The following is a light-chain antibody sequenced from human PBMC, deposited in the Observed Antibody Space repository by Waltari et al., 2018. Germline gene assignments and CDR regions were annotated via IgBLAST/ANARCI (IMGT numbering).Light chain of an antibody. CDR3: QQRSNWPLPLT. V-gene: IGKV3-11*01. J-gene: IGKJ4*01. CDR1: QSVSSY. CDR2: DAS. Sequence: EIVLTQSPATLSLSPVERATLSCRASQSVSSYLAWYQQKPGQAPRLLIYDASNRATGSPARFSGSGSGTDFTLTISSLEPEDFAVYYCQQRSNWPLPLTFGGGTKVEIK.